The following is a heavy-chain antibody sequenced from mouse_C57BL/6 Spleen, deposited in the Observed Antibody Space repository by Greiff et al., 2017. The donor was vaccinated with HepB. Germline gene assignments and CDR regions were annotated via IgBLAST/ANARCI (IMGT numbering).Heavy chain of an antibody. CDR1: GYTFTSYW. CDR3: ANDYGGVYYAMDY. CDR2: IHPNSGST. Sequence: VQLQQPGAELVKPGASVKLSCKASGYTFTSYWMHWVKQRPGQGLEWIGMIHPNSGSTNYNEKFKSKATLTVDKSSSTAYMQLSSLTSEDSAVYYCANDYGGVYYAMDYWGQGTSVTVSS. V-gene: IGHV1-64*01. J-gene: IGHJ4*01. D-gene: IGHD2-4*01.